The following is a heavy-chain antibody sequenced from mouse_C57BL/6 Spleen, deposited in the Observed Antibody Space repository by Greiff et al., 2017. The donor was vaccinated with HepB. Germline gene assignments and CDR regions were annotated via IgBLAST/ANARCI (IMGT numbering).Heavy chain of an antibody. CDR3: ARSTSITTVEGYAMDY. V-gene: IGHV1-69*01. D-gene: IGHD1-1*01. CDR2: IDPSDSYT. J-gene: IGHJ4*01. CDR1: GYTFTSYW. Sequence: VQLQQPGAELVMPGASVKLSCKASGYTFTSYWMHWVKQRPGQGLEWIGEIDPSDSYTNYNQKFKGKSTLTVDKSSSTAYMQLSSLTSEDSAVYYCARSTSITTVEGYAMDYWGQGTSVTVSS.